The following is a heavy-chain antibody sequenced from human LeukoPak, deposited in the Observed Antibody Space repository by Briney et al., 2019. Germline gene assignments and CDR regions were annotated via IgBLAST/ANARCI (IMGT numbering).Heavy chain of an antibody. J-gene: IGHJ5*02. CDR3: AKSLMGCSSTSCYVGWFDP. V-gene: IGHV3-30*18. CDR2: ISYDGSNK. D-gene: IGHD2-2*01. Sequence: PGGSQRLSCAASGFTFSSYGMHWVRQAPGKGLEWVAVISYDGSNKYYADSVKGRFTISRDNSKNTLYLQTNSLRAEDTAVYYCAKSLMGCSSTSCYVGWFDPWGQGTLVTVSS. CDR1: GFTFSSYG.